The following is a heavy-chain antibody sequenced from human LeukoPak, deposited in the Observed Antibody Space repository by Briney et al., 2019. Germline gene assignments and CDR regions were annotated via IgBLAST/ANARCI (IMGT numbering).Heavy chain of an antibody. V-gene: IGHV1-8*02. CDR3: ARDGSRGGTGYCSSTSCYSFDY. CDR1: GGTFSNYA. CDR2: MNPNSGNT. Sequence: ASVKVSCKASGGTFSNYAFSWVRQAPGQGLEWMGWMNPNSGNTGYAQKFQGRVTMTRNTSISTAYMELSSLRSEDTAVYYCARDGSRGGTGYCSSTSCYSFDYWGQGTLVTVSS. J-gene: IGHJ4*02. D-gene: IGHD2-2*03.